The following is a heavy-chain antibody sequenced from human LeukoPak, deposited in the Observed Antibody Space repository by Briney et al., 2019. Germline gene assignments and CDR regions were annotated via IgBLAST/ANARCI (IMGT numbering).Heavy chain of an antibody. CDR1: GLSFSSYT. CDR2: IRSTSSYI. CDR3: ATEGSSTWFDH. V-gene: IGHV3-21*01. J-gene: IGHJ5*02. Sequence: PGGSLRLSCAASGLSFSSYTMNWVGQAPGKGLEWVSSIRSTSSYIYYADSVKGRFTISRDNAKNSLYLQMNSLRAEDTAVYYCATEGSSTWFDHWGQGTLVTVSS. D-gene: IGHD6-13*01.